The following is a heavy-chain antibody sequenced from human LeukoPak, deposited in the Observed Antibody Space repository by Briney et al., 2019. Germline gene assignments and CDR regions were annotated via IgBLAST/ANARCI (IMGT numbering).Heavy chain of an antibody. CDR3: ARHVVVVAATPRWFDP. V-gene: IGHV4-39*01. D-gene: IGHD2-15*01. J-gene: IGHJ5*02. Sequence: SETLSLTCTVSGGSISSSSYYWGWIRQPPRKGLAWIGSIYYSGITYYNPSLKSRVTISIDTSKNQLSLKLSSVTAADTAVYYCARHVVVVAATPRWFDPWGQGTLVTVSS. CDR2: IYYSGIT. CDR1: GGSISSSSYY.